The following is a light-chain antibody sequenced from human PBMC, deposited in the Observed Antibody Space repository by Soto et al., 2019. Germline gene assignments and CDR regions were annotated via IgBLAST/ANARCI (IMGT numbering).Light chain of an antibody. CDR1: SSNIGAGYD. Sequence: QSVLTQPPAVSGAPGQRVTISCTGSSSNIGAGYDVHWYQQLPGTAPKLLIYGNNNRPSGVPDRFSGSKSDTSDSLAITGLQAEDEADYYCQSSDSSLSGWVFGGGTKLTVL. V-gene: IGLV1-40*01. CDR2: GNN. J-gene: IGLJ3*02. CDR3: QSSDSSLSGWV.